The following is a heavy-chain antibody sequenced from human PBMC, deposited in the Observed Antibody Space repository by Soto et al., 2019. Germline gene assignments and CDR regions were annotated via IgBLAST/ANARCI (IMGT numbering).Heavy chain of an antibody. V-gene: IGHV1-24*01. J-gene: IGHJ4*02. D-gene: IGHD3-3*01. CDR1: GYTLTDLS. CDR2: FDPEDGEK. Sequence: QVQLVQSGAEVKKPGASVKVSCKVSGYTLTDLSMQWVRQAPGKGLEWMGGFDPEDGEKIYAQKFQGRVTMTEAPATDPAYMELSSLRSEDTAVYYCATHRSGRFLEWLPEGSLGYWGQGTLVTVSS. CDR3: ATHRSGRFLEWLPEGSLGY.